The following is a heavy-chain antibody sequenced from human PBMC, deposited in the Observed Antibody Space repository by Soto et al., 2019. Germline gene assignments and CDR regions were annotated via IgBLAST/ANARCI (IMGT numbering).Heavy chain of an antibody. Sequence: GASVKVSCKASGYTFTGYYMHWVRQAPGQGLEWMGWINPNSGGTNYAQKFQGWVTMTRDTSISTAYMELSRLRSDDTAVYYCARGPRLVLRYFDWLLEPPFDTWGQGSLVTVSS. D-gene: IGHD3-9*01. CDR1: GYTFTGYY. J-gene: IGHJ5*02. V-gene: IGHV1-2*04. CDR2: INPNSGGT. CDR3: ARGPRLVLRYFDWLLEPPFDT.